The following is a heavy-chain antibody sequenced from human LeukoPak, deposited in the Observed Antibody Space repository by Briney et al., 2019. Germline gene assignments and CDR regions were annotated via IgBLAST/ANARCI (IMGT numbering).Heavy chain of an antibody. D-gene: IGHD6-13*01. CDR2: ISAYNGNT. V-gene: IGHV1-18*01. CDR3: ARVGSSWYYYYYYMDV. Sequence: ASVKVSCKASGYTFTFYGITWVRQAPGQGLEWMGWISAYNGNTNYAQKLQGRVTMTTDTSTSTAYMELRSLRSDDTAVYYCARVGSSWYYYYYYMDVWGKGTTVTISS. J-gene: IGHJ6*03. CDR1: GYTFTFYG.